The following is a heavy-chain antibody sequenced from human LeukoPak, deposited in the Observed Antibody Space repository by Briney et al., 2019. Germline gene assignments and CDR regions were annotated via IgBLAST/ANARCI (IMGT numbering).Heavy chain of an antibody. CDR3: ARALYDSSGYDDRAEYFQH. Sequence: ASVKGSCKASGYTFTSYDINWVRQATGQGLEWMGWMNPNSGNTGYAQKFQGRVTMTRNTSISTAYMELSSLRSEDTAVYYCARALYDSSGYDDRAEYFQHWGQGTLVTVSS. V-gene: IGHV1-8*01. J-gene: IGHJ1*01. CDR2: MNPNSGNT. CDR1: GYTFTSYD. D-gene: IGHD3-22*01.